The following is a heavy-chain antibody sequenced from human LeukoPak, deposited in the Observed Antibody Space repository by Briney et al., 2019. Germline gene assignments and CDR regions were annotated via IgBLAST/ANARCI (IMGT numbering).Heavy chain of an antibody. V-gene: IGHV4-59*01. CDR2: IYYSGST. D-gene: IGHD3-10*01. CDR1: GGSISSYY. CDR3: ARVRSDVLLWFGEVDY. J-gene: IGHJ4*02. Sequence: SETLSLTCTVSGGSISSYYWSWIRQPPGKGLEWIGYIYYSGSTNYNPSLKSRVTISVDTSKNQFSLKLSSVTAADTAVYYCARVRSDVLLWFGEVDYWGQRTLVTVSS.